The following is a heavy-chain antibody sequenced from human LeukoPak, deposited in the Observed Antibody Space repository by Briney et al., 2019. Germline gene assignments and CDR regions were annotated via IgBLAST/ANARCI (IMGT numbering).Heavy chain of an antibody. D-gene: IGHD3-10*01. CDR2: IKSKTDGGTT. CDR1: GFTFSNCW. Sequence: GGSLRLSCSASGFTFSNCWMTWVRQAPGKGLEWVGRIKSKTDGGTTDYAAPVKGRFTISRDDSKNTLYLQMNSLKTEDTAVYYCTTGITMVRGVPGVYFDYWGQGTLVTVSS. J-gene: IGHJ4*02. V-gene: IGHV3-15*01. CDR3: TTGITMVRGVPGVYFDY.